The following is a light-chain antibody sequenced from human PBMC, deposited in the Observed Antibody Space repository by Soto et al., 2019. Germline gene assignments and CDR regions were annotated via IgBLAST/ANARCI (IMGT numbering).Light chain of an antibody. V-gene: IGKV1-5*01. CDR1: QSISSW. J-gene: IGKJ2*01. CDR3: QRYNSDPYT. Sequence: DLQMTQSPSTLSASVGDRVTITCRASQSISSWLAWYRQKPGKAPKLLIYDASSLESGVPSRFSGSGSRTEGTRPISSLQPDDFATYCCQRYNSDPYTFGQGNKLEIK. CDR2: DAS.